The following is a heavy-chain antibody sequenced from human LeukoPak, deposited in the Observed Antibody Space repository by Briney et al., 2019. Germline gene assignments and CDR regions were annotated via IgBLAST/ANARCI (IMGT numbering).Heavy chain of an antibody. CDR1: GFMYSNYN. CDR3: AKGGSSSYVPLDP. D-gene: IGHD6-13*01. CDR2: ITSSSSYI. V-gene: IGHV3-21*04. Sequence: GGSLRLSCAASGFMYSNYNINRVRQAPGKGLEWVSSITSSSSYIYYADSVRGRFTISRDNAKNSLFLQMNSLRVEDTAVYYCAKGGSSSYVPLDPWGQGTLVTVSS. J-gene: IGHJ5*02.